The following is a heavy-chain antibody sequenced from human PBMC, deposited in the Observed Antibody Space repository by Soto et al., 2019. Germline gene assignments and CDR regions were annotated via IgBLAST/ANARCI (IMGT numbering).Heavy chain of an antibody. CDR3: ARFMNYDILNGYTYNWFDP. D-gene: IGHD3-9*01. J-gene: IGHJ5*02. Sequence: PGESLKISCKGSGYSFTSYWIGWVRQMPGKGLEWMGIIYPGDSDTRYSPSSQGQVTISADKSISTAYLQWSSLKASDTAMYYCARFMNYDILNGYTYNWFDPWGQGTLVTVSS. CDR1: GYSFTSYW. CDR2: IYPGDSDT. V-gene: IGHV5-51*01.